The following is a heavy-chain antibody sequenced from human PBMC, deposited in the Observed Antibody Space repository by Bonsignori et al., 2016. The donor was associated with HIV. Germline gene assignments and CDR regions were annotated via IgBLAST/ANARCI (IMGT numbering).Heavy chain of an antibody. CDR3: TTGRYFDY. J-gene: IGHJ4*02. CDR1: GFTVSSNH. Sequence: EVQLVDSGGGLIQPGGSLRLSCAASGFTVSSNHMSWVRQAPGKGLEWISVIFSGGSTYYADSVKGRFTISRDNSKNTLYLQMNSLRAEDTAVYFCTTGRYFDYWGPGTLVTVSS. CDR2: IFSGGST. V-gene: IGHV3-53*01.